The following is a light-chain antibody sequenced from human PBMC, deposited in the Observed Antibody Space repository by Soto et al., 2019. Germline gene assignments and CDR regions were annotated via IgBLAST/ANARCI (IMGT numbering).Light chain of an antibody. V-gene: IGKV1-27*01. CDR2: TAS. CDR1: QGISNH. J-gene: IGKJ1*01. CDR3: QVYYTAPPTT. Sequence: DIQMTQSPSSLSAYVGDRVTITCRASQGISNHLAWYQQQPGKIPKLLIHTASTLQSGVPSRFSGSGSGTDFTLTITSLQPEDVATYYCQVYYTAPPTTFGQGTRVEIK.